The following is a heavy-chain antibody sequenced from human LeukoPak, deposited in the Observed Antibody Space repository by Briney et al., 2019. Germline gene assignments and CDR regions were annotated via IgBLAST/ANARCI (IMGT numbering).Heavy chain of an antibody. V-gene: IGHV3-23*01. D-gene: IGHD3-3*01. CDR3: AKQYYDFWSGYSRSGNFDY. CDR1: GFTFSSYA. CDR2: ISGSGGRK. Sequence: GGSLRLSCAASGFTFSSYAMSWVRQAPGKGLEWVSAISGSGGRKYYADSVKGRFTISRDNAKNTLYLQMNSLRAEDTAVYYCAKQYYDFWSGYSRSGNFDYWGQGTLVTVSS. J-gene: IGHJ4*02.